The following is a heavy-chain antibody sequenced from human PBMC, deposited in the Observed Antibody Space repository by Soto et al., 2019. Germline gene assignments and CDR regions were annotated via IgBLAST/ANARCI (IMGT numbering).Heavy chain of an antibody. CDR1: GFTFSRYA. Sequence: PRRLSCAASGFTFSRYAMHWVRQAPGKGLEWVAVISYDGSNKYYADSVKGRFTISRDNSKNTLYLQMSSLRAEDTAVYYCAVGLGGYCSSNSCSFDYWGQGTLVTVSS. J-gene: IGHJ4*02. CDR2: ISYDGSNK. V-gene: IGHV3-30-3*01. CDR3: AVGLGGYCSSNSCSFDY. D-gene: IGHD2-2*01.